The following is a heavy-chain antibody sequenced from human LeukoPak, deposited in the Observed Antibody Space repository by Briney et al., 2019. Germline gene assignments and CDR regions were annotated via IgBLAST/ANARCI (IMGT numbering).Heavy chain of an antibody. CDR3: ARDEGDGSYFDY. V-gene: IGHV4-59*01. CDR1: GGSFSTYY. Sequence: SETLSLTCTVSGGSFSTYYWSWIRQPPGKGLEWIGYIYYSGSTNYSPSLKSRVTISVDTSKNQFSLKLSSVTAADTAVYYCARDEGDGSYFDYWGQGTLVTVSS. J-gene: IGHJ4*02. D-gene: IGHD2-15*01. CDR2: IYYSGST.